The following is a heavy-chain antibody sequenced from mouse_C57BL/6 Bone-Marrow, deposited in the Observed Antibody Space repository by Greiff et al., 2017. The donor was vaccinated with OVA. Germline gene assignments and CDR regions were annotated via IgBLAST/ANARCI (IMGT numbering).Heavy chain of an antibody. CDR3: AIRGLRGDY. CDR2: IYPGSGST. CDR1: GYTFTSYW. D-gene: IGHD2-4*01. J-gene: IGHJ2*01. V-gene: IGHV1-55*01. Sequence: VQLQQPGAELVKPGASVKMSCKASGYTFTSYWITWVKQRPGQGLEWIGDIYPGSGSTNYNEKFKSKATLTVDKSSSTAYMQLSSLTSEDSAVYYCAIRGLRGDYWGQGTTLTVSS.